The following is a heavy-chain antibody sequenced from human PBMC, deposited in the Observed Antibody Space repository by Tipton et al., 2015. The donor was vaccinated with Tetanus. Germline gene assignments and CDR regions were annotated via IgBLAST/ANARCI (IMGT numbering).Heavy chain of an antibody. D-gene: IGHD2-21*02. J-gene: IGHJ3*02. V-gene: IGHV1-46*01. CDR1: GYTFTSYY. CDR2: INPSGGIT. CDR3: ASPGGAYCGGDCYQEDAFDI. Sequence: QVQLVQSGAEVKKPGASVKVSCKASGYTFTSYYMHWVRQAPGQGLEWMGIINPSGGITSYAQKFQGRVTMTRDTSTSTVYMELSSLRSEDTAVYYCASPGGAYCGGDCYQEDAFDIWGQGTMVTVSS.